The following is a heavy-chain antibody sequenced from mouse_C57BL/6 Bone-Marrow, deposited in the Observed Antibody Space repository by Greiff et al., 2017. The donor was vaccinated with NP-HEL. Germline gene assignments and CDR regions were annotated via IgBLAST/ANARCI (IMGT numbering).Heavy chain of an antibody. V-gene: IGHV1-59*01. CDR1: GYTFTSYW. D-gene: IGHD1-1*01. CDR2: IDPSDSYT. J-gene: IGHJ3*01. CDR3: ARYDYYGSSTFAY. Sequence: QVQLQQPGAELVRPGTSVKLSCKASGYTFTSYWLHWVKQRPGQGLEWIGVIDPSDSYTNYNQKFKGKATLTVDTSSSTAYMQLSSLTSEDSAVYYCARYDYYGSSTFAYWGQGTLVTVSA.